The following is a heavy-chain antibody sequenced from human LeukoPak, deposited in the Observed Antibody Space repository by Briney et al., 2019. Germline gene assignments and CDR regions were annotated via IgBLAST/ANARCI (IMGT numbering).Heavy chain of an antibody. J-gene: IGHJ4*02. Sequence: GESLKISCKGSGYSFPGYWIGWVRQMPGKGLEWMGIIYPSDSDTRYIPSFQGQVTISADKSISTAYLQWSSLKASDTAMYYCARYCSSISCYAVDYWGQGTLVTVSS. CDR1: GYSFPGYW. CDR3: ARYCSSISCYAVDY. V-gene: IGHV5-51*01. D-gene: IGHD2-2*01. CDR2: IYPSDSDT.